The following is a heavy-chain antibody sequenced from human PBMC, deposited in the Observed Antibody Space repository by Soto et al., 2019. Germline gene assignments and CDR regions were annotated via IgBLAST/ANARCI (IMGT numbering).Heavy chain of an antibody. D-gene: IGHD5-18*01. J-gene: IGHJ4*02. CDR3: ADKIYGYTFYDY. CDR2: IYYSGST. V-gene: IGHV4-31*06. Sequence: PSETLSLTCTVSGGTVGSGSYYWGWIRQHPGKGLEWIGYIYYSGSTYYNPSLKSRVTISVDTSKNQFSLKLSSVTAADTAVYYLADKIYGYTFYDYWGQGTLVTVSS. CDR1: GGTVGSGSYY.